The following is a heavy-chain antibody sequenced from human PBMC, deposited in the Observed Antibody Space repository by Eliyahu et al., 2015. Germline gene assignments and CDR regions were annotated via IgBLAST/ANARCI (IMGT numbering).Heavy chain of an antibody. CDR3: ARDVGGNSFDF. D-gene: IGHD2-21*01. J-gene: IGHJ4*02. V-gene: IGHV1-18*04. Sequence: QVKLVQSGAEVRVPGASVKVSCKTSGYTFTSHEVFSWVRQAPGQGLEWMAFINTNSGYTTYAQNFQDRVTLTTDTFTSTAYMELRSLRSDDTAVYYCARDVGGNSFDFWGQGTLVTVSS. CDR2: INTNSGYT. CDR1: GYTFTSHEV.